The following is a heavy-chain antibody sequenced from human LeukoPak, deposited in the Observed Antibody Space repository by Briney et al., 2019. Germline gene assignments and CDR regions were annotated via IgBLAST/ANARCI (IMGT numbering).Heavy chain of an antibody. CDR2: ISSSGEST. CDR3: AKGVDDILLWFGELLSCAFDI. V-gene: IGHV3-23*01. J-gene: IGHJ3*02. D-gene: IGHD3-10*01. CDR1: GFTFSSYA. Sequence: GGSLRLSCAASGFTFSSYAMSWVRQAPGKGLEWVSAISSSGESTYYADSVKGRFTISRDNSKKMLYLQMNSPRAEDTARYYCAKGVDDILLWFGELLSCAFDIWGQGTMVTVSS.